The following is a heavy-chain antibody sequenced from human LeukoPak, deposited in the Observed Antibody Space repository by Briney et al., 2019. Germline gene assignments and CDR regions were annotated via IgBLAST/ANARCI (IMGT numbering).Heavy chain of an antibody. CDR2: INPSGGGT. CDR3: ARDHGYYYDSSGYYYFDY. Sequence: ASVKVSCKTSGYTFTSYYMHWVRQAPGQGLEWVGIINPSGGGTNYAQKFQGRVTLTRDTSAKTVYMELSSLKSEDTAVYYCARDHGYYYDSSGYYYFDYWGQGTLVTVSS. J-gene: IGHJ4*02. CDR1: GYTFTSYY. D-gene: IGHD3-22*01. V-gene: IGHV1-46*01.